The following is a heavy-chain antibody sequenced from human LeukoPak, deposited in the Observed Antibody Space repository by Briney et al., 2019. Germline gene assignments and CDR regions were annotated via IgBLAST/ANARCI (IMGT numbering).Heavy chain of an antibody. CDR2: ISAYNGNT. D-gene: IGHD4-17*01. Sequence: GASVKVSCKASGYTFTSYGISWVRQAPGQGLEWMGWISAYNGNTNYAQKLQGRVTMTTDTSTSTAYMELRSLRSDDTAVYYCAAGGGSDDYGGYYYYYMDVWGKGTTVTISS. CDR1: GYTFTSYG. J-gene: IGHJ6*03. CDR3: AAGGGSDDYGGYYYYYMDV. V-gene: IGHV1-18*01.